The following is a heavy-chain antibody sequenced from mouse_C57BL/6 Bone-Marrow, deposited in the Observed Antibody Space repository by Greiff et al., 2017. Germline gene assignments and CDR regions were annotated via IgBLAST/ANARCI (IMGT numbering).Heavy chain of an antibody. V-gene: IGHV1-64*01. CDR2: IHPNSGST. Sequence: QVQLQQPGAELVKPGASVKLSCKASGYTFTSYWMHWVKQRPGQGLEWIGMIHPNSGSTNYNEKFKSKATLTVDKSSSTAYMQLNSLTSEDSAVYYCARWGGAWFAYWGQGTLVTVSA. CDR1: GYTFTSYW. CDR3: ARWGGAWFAY. J-gene: IGHJ3*01.